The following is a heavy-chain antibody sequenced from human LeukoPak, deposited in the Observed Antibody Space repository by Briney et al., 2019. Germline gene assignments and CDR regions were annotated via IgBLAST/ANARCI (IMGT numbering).Heavy chain of an antibody. J-gene: IGHJ4*02. CDR1: GFTFSSYA. Sequence: GGSLRLSCAASGFTFSSYAMTWVRQAPGKGLEWVSTLSGSGGSTYYADSVKGRFTISRDNSKNTLYLHMSSLRAEDTAVYYCAKVRGSSGYSYYFDYWGEGTLVTVSS. V-gene: IGHV3-23*01. CDR2: LSGSGGST. D-gene: IGHD3-22*01. CDR3: AKVRGSSGYSYYFDY.